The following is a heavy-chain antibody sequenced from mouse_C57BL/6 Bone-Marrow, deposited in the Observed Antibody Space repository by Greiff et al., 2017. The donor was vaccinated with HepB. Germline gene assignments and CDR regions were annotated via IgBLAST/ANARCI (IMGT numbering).Heavy chain of an antibody. Sequence: EVMLVESGGGLVQPGGSLKLSCAASGFTFSDYYMYWVRQTPEKRLEWVAYISNGGGSTYYPDTVKGRFTISRDNAKNTLYLQMSRLKSEDTAMYYCARRGTIAYWGQGTLVTVSA. CDR2: ISNGGGST. CDR3: ARRGTIAY. J-gene: IGHJ3*01. V-gene: IGHV5-12*01. CDR1: GFTFSDYY. D-gene: IGHD3-3*01.